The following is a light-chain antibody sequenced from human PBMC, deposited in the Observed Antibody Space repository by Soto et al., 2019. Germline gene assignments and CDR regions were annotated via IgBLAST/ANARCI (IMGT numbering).Light chain of an antibody. CDR3: QQYKDWRT. V-gene: IGKV3-15*01. Sequence: IVITQSPATLSVSPGERATLSCRASQTIDNRLAWYQQRPGQAPRLLIYGASIRATGIPARFSGSGSGTEFTLTISGLQSEDFGVYYCQQYKDWRTLGQGTKVDIK. CDR1: QTIDNR. CDR2: GAS. J-gene: IGKJ1*01.